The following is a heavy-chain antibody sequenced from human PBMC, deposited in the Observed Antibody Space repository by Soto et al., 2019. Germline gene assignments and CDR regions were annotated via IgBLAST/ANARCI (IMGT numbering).Heavy chain of an antibody. CDR2: INHSGST. D-gene: IGHD6-13*01. CDR3: ARGGSSSWYTHYYFDY. Sequence: SETLSLTCAVYGGSFSGYYWSWIRQPPGKGLEWIGEINHSGSTNYNPSLKSRVTISVDTSKNQFSLKLSSVTAADTAVYYCARGGSSSWYTHYYFDYWGQGTLVTVSS. J-gene: IGHJ4*02. CDR1: GGSFSGYY. V-gene: IGHV4-34*01.